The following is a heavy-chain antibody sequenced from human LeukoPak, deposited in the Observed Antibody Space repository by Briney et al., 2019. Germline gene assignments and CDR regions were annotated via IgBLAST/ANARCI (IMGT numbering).Heavy chain of an antibody. CDR2: INPNSGGT. D-gene: IGHD6-13*01. V-gene: IGHV1-2*02. CDR1: GYTFTGYY. J-gene: IGHJ4*02. Sequence: ASVKVSCKASGYTFTGYYMHWVRQAPGQGLEWMGWINPNSGGTNYAQKFQGRVTMTRDTSISTAYMELSRLRSDDTAVYYCARDGPYSRRQDTAFDYWGQGTLVTVSS. CDR3: ARDGPYSRRQDTAFDY.